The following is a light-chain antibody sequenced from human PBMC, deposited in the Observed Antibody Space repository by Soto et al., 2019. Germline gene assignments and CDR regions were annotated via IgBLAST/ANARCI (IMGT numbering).Light chain of an antibody. CDR3: AAWDDSLGGHVV. CDR2: RND. CDR1: SSNIGSHF. V-gene: IGLV1-47*01. J-gene: IGLJ2*01. Sequence: QPVLTQPPSASGTPGQRVTISCSGSSSNIGSHFVYWYQQLPGTAPKLLIYRNDQRPSGVPDRFSGSKSGLSVSLAISGLRSEDEAEYYCAAWDDSLGGHVVFGGGTKLTVL.